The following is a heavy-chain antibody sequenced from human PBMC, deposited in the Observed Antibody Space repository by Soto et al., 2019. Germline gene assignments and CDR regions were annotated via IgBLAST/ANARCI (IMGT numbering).Heavy chain of an antibody. CDR2: IYYSGST. D-gene: IGHD2-15*01. J-gene: IGHJ4*02. Sequence: PSETLSLTCTVSGGSISSSSYYWGWIRQPPGKGLEWIGSIYYSGSTYYNPSLKSRVTISVDTSKNQFSLKLSSVTAADTAVYYCARHLCFCRGGSCYEATVYSGQGTLVTVSS. CDR1: GGSISSSSYY. V-gene: IGHV4-39*01. CDR3: ARHLCFCRGGSCYEATVY.